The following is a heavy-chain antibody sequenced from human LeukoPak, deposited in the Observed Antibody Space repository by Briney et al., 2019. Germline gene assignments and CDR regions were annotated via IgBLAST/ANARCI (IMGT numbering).Heavy chain of an antibody. CDR3: ASLSIAARYFDY. D-gene: IGHD6-6*01. CDR2: IYYSGST. Sequence: SETLSLTCTVSGGSISSYYWGWIRQPPGKGLEWIGSIYYSGSTYYNPSLKGRVTISVDTSKNQYSLKLSSVTAADTAVYYCASLSIAARYFDYWGQGTLVTVSS. V-gene: IGHV4-39*07. J-gene: IGHJ4*02. CDR1: GGSISSYY.